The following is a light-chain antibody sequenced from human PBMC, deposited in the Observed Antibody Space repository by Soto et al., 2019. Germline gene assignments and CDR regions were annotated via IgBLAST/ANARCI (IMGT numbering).Light chain of an antibody. J-gene: IGKJ4*01. CDR2: GAS. Sequence: EIVLTQSPATLSLSPGERATLSCRASQSVGRSLAWYQQKPGQAPRLLIYGASDRATGIPARFSGSGSGTDFTLTISSLEPEDFAVDFCQQRSNWPPLTFGGGTKVEIK. CDR3: QQRSNWPPLT. CDR1: QSVGRS. V-gene: IGKV3-11*01.